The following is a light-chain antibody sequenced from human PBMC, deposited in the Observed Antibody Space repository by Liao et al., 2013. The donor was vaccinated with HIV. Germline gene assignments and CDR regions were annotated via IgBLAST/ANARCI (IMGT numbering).Light chain of an antibody. CDR3: QVWDATSDSRV. CDR1: NLGDKF. CDR2: EDT. J-gene: IGLJ3*02. V-gene: IGLV3-1*01. Sequence: SYELTQPPSVSVSPGQTASITCSGDNLGDKFSCWYYQKPGQSPVLVIYEDTKRPSGIPERFSGSNSGNTATLTISRVEAGDEADYYCQVWDATSDSRVFGGGTKLTVL.